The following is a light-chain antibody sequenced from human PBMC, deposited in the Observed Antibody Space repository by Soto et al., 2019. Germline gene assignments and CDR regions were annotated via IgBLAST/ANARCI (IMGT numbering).Light chain of an antibody. V-gene: IGKV1-39*01. Sequence: DIQMTQSPSSLSASIGDTVTITCRASQTINTYLHWYQQKPGKTPNLLIHGASGLQSGVPSRFSGSGSGTDFTLTISSLQPEDFATYYCQQANSFPLTFGGGTKVDIK. CDR1: QTINTY. J-gene: IGKJ4*01. CDR2: GAS. CDR3: QQANSFPLT.